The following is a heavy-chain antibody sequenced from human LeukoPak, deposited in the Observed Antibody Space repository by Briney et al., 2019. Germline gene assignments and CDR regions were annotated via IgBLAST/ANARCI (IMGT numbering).Heavy chain of an antibody. J-gene: IGHJ3*01. CDR3: TTSQPGNEYRRGWYGQMT. D-gene: IGHD6-19*01. V-gene: IGHV3-15*01. Sequence: PGGSLRLSCAASGFTFSNAWMSWVRQAPGKGLEWVGRIKSKIDGGTTDYAAPVKGRFTISRDDSKNMVYLQMNSLKTEDTAVYYCTTSQPGNEYRRGWYGQMTWGQGTMVTASS. CDR1: GFTFSNAW. CDR2: IKSKIDGGTT.